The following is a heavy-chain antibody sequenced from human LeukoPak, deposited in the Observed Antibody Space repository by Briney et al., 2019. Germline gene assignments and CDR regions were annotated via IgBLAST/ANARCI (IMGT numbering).Heavy chain of an antibody. J-gene: IGHJ4*02. CDR2: ISTSTGDT. CDR1: GYIFTTYN. Sequence: ASVKVSCKPSGYIFTTYNLHWVRQAPGQGLEWMGWISTSTGDTDYARNLRGRVTMYTDASTGTAYMELRRLRSDDTAVYYCARSHNVYFDYWGQGTLLTVTT. D-gene: IGHD5-24*01. CDR3: ARSHNVYFDY. V-gene: IGHV1-18*04.